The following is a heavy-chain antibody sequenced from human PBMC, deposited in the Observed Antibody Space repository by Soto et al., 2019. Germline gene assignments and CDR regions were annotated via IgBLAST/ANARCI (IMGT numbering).Heavy chain of an antibody. V-gene: IGHV3-74*03. J-gene: IGHJ4*02. Sequence: EVQLVESGGGLVQPGGSVRLSCAPSAFTFSRYGIHWVRQAPGKGLVWVSLIKGEGTYTTYADSVKGRFTVSGDSAKNTVFLQMNRLRVEDTAVYYCGRDYGYGADSWGQGTLVTVSS. CDR2: IKGEGTYT. CDR1: AFTFSRYG. D-gene: IGHD3-16*01. CDR3: GRDYGYGADS.